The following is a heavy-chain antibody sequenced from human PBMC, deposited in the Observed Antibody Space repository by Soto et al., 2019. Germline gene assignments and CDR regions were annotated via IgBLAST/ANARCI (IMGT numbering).Heavy chain of an antibody. J-gene: IGHJ5*02. D-gene: IGHD3-3*01. V-gene: IGHV1-2*02. CDR1: GYTFTGYY. CDR2: INPNSGGT. CDR3: ARGKPTISEGRWFDP. Sequence: RASVKVSCKASGYTFTGYYMHWVRQAPGQGLEWMGWINPNSGGTNYAQKFQGRVTMTRDTSISTAYMELSRLRSDDTAVYYCARGKPTISEGRWFDPWGQGTLVTVSS.